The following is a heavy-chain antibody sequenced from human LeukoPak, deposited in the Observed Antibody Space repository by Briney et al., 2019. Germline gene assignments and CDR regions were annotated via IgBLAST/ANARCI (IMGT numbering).Heavy chain of an antibody. J-gene: IGHJ6*03. CDR3: AARRGYYHYMDV. V-gene: IGHV3-NL1*01. CDR1: GFTFSSYG. D-gene: IGHD3-3*01. CDR2: ISNSGSNT. Sequence: PGGSLRLSCAASGFTFSSYGMHWVRQAPGKGLEWVSSISNSGSNTYYADSVKGRFTISRDNSKNTLSLQMNSLTAEDTAVYYCAARRGYYHYMDVWGKGTTVTVSS.